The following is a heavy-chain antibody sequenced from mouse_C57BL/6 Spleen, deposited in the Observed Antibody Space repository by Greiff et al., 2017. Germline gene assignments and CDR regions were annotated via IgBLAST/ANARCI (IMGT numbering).Heavy chain of an antibody. J-gene: IGHJ1*03. CDR2: INYDGSST. V-gene: IGHV5-16*01. Sequence: EVNLVESEGGLVQPGSSMKLSCTASGFTFSDYYMAWVRQVPEKGLEWVANINYDGSSTYYLDSLKSRFIISRDNAKNILYLQMSSLKSEDTATYYCARDPHWYFDVWGTGTTVTVSS. CDR3: ARDPHWYFDV. CDR1: GFTFSDYY.